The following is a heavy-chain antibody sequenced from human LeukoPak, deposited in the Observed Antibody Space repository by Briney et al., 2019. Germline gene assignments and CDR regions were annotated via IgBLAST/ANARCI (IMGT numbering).Heavy chain of an antibody. V-gene: IGHV3-33*01. CDR3: ARAAYDSSGYLTL. CDR2: LWYDGSNK. CDR1: GFSFSGYG. J-gene: IGHJ4*02. Sequence: GGSLRLSCEACGFSFSGYGMHWVRQAPGKGLEWVAVLWYDGSNKYYADTVKGRFTISRDNSKNTLYLRMSSLRVEDTAVYYCARAAYDSSGYLTLWGQGTLVTVSS. D-gene: IGHD3-22*01.